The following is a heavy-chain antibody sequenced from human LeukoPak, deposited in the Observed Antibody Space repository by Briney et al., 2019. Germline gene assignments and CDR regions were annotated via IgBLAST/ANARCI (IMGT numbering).Heavy chain of an antibody. V-gene: IGHV3-73*01. CDR2: VRSKANTYAT. CDR3: TRPDYDSSGSTFDY. CDR1: GFSFSGSA. Sequence: GGSLRLSCEASGFSFSGSAMHWVRQASGKGLEWVGRVRSKANTYATAYAASVKGRFTISRDDSKNTAYLQMNSLKTEDTAVYYCTRPDYDSSGSTFDYWGQGTLVTVSS. D-gene: IGHD3-22*01. J-gene: IGHJ4*02.